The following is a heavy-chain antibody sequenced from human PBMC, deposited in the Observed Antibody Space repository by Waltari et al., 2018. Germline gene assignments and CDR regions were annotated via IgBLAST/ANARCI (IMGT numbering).Heavy chain of an antibody. CDR2: IYSDATT. J-gene: IGHJ4*02. V-gene: IGHV3-53*01. D-gene: IGHD3-22*01. Sequence: EVQLVESGGGLIQPGGSLRLSRAASGFPVSNIYMSWVRQAPGKGLEWISVIYSDATTYYVNSVKGRFTISRDNSKNTLYLQMNSLRVEDTAVYYCARDRGGDSSGYPDYWGQGTLVTVSS. CDR1: GFPVSNIY. CDR3: ARDRGGDSSGYPDY.